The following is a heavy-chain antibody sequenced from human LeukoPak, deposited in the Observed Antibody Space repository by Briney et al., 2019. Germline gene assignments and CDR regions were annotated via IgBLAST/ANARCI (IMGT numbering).Heavy chain of an antibody. CDR1: GGSISSYY. J-gene: IGHJ4*02. CDR2: IYTSGST. V-gene: IGHV4-4*07. D-gene: IGHD6-13*01. Sequence: SETLSLTCTVSGGSISSYYWSWIRQPAGKGLEWIGRIYTSGSTNYNPSLKSRVTMSVDTSKNQFSLKLSSVTAADTAVYYCARHAGGIAAVGTRPFDYWGQGTLVTVSS. CDR3: ARHAGGIAAVGTRPFDY.